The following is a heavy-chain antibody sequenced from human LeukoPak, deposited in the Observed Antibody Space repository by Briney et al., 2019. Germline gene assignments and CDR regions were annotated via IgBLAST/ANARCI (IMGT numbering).Heavy chain of an antibody. V-gene: IGHV1-46*01. CDR2: INPSGDST. CDR3: ARSMIRGVTYYFDY. D-gene: IGHD3-10*01. CDR1: GYTFTTYY. J-gene: IGHJ4*02. Sequence: ASVKVSCKASGYTFTTYYIHWVRQAPGQGLEWMGVINPSGDSTSYVQKFQGRVTMTRDTSTRTVYMELSSLRSEDTAVHYCARSMIRGVTYYFDYWGQGTLVTVSS.